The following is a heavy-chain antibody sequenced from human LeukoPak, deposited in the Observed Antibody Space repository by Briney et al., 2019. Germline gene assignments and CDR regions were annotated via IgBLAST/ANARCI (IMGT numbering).Heavy chain of an antibody. J-gene: IGHJ3*02. CDR1: GGSVAPYY. V-gene: IGHV4-59*02. Sequence: PSETLSLTCSVSGGSVAPYYWNWIRQSPGKGLEWIGYIHYSGSTKYNPSLESRVTISVDTSRNQFSLKLNSVTAADTAVYYCARDDSDCDDAFLIWGQGTMVSVSS. CDR2: IHYSGST. D-gene: IGHD2-21*02. CDR3: ARDDSDCDDAFLI.